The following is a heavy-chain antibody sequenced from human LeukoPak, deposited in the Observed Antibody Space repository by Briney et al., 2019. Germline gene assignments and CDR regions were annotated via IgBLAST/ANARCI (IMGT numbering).Heavy chain of an antibody. D-gene: IGHD5-18*01. V-gene: IGHV4-30-2*01. CDR1: GGSISSGGYY. J-gene: IGHJ4*02. Sequence: PSETLSLTCTVSGGSISSGGYYWSWIRQPPGKGLEWIGYIYHSGSTYYNPSLKSRVTISVDRSKNQFSLKLSSVTAADTAVYYCARAGRIGDTAMVTHLDYWGQGTLVTVSP. CDR2: IYHSGST. CDR3: ARAGRIGDTAMVTHLDY.